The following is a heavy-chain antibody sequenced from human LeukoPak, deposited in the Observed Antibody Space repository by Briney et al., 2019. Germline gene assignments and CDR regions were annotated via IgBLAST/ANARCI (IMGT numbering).Heavy chain of an antibody. V-gene: IGHV3-53*01. D-gene: IGHD6-19*01. CDR2: IYSGGST. CDR3: AGDRIAVAGTYFDY. J-gene: IGHJ4*02. CDR1: GFTVSSNY. Sequence: GGSLRLSCAASGFTVSSNYMSWVRQAPGKGLEWVSVIYSGGSTYYADSVKGRFTISRDNSKNTLYLQMNSLRAEDTAVYYCAGDRIAVAGTYFDYWGQGTLVTVSS.